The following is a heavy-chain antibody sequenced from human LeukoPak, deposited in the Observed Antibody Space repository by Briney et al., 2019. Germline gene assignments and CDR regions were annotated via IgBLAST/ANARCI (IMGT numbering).Heavy chain of an antibody. D-gene: IGHD6-25*01. V-gene: IGHV1-69*01. CDR2: IIPIFGTA. Sequence: ASVKVSCKASGGTFSSCAISWVRQAPGQGLEWMGGIIPIFGTANYAQKFQGRVTITADESTSTAYMELSSLRSEDTAVYYCASSAVHGDAFDIWGQGTMVTVSS. CDR3: ASSAVHGDAFDI. J-gene: IGHJ3*02. CDR1: GGTFSSCA.